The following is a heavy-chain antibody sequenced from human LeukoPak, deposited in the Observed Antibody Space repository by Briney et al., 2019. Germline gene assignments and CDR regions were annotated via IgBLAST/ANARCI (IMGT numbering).Heavy chain of an antibody. CDR2: ISSSGSTI. CDR1: GFTFSSYE. CDR3: ARGDYCGSSGFDY. V-gene: IGHV3-48*03. Sequence: GGSLRLSCAASGFTFSSYEMNWVRQAPGKGLEWVSYISSSGSTIYYADSVKSRFTISTDNAKNSLYLQMNSLRPDDTAGYYCARGDYCGSSGFDYWGRGTLVTVSS. D-gene: IGHD3-22*01. J-gene: IGHJ4*02.